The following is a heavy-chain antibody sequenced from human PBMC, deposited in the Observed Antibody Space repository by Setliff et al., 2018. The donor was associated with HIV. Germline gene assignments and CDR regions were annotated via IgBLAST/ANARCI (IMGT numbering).Heavy chain of an antibody. J-gene: IGHJ4*02. D-gene: IGHD3-22*01. Sequence: ASVKVSCKASGYSFTNYSINWLRQAPGQGPEWMGWIHTSTGKPTYVRDFTGRFVFSLDTSVNTAFLQISYLKTEDTAVYYCARNCPSHPSSGSHFDFWGPGTLVTVSS. CDR2: IHTSTGKP. V-gene: IGHV7-4-1*02. CDR3: ARNCPSHPSSGSHFDF. CDR1: GYSFTNYS.